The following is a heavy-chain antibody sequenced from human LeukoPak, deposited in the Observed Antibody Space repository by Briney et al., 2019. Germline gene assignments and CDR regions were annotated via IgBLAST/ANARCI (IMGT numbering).Heavy chain of an antibody. D-gene: IGHD3-3*01. Sequence: PSETLSLTCAVYGGSFSGYYWSWIRQPPGKGLEWIGEINHSGSTNYNPSLKSRVTISVDTSKNQFSLKLSSVTAADTAVYYCARDGRRITIFGVVIIRGGYLDYWGQGTLVTVSS. CDR2: INHSGST. V-gene: IGHV4-34*01. J-gene: IGHJ4*02. CDR3: ARDGRRITIFGVVIIRGGYLDY. CDR1: GGSFSGYY.